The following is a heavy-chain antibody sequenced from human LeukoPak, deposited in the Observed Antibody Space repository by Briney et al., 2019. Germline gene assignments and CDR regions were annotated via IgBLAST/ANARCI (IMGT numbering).Heavy chain of an antibody. D-gene: IGHD3-3*01. J-gene: IGHJ4*02. CDR2: INPNSGGT. Sequence: ASVKVSCKASGYTFTGYYMHWVRQAPGQGLEWMGWINPNSGGTNYAQKFQGRVTMTRDTSISTAYMELSRLRSDDTAVYYCARNPGVPTWSGYWYYFDYWGQGTLVTVSS. CDR1: GYTFTGYY. V-gene: IGHV1-2*02. CDR3: ARNPGVPTWSGYWYYFDY.